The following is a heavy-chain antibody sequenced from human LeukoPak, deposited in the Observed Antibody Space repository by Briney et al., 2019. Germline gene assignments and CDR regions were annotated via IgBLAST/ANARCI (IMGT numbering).Heavy chain of an antibody. J-gene: IGHJ4*02. CDR3: ARDGSTFFDY. Sequence: ASVKVSCKASGYTFTCDYMHWVRHAPGQGLEWMGRINPNSGGTNYAQKFQGRVTMTRDTSISTAYMELSRLRSDDTAVYYCARDGSTFFDYWGQGTLVTVSS. CDR1: GYTFTCDY. V-gene: IGHV1-2*06. CDR2: INPNSGGT. D-gene: IGHD6-13*01.